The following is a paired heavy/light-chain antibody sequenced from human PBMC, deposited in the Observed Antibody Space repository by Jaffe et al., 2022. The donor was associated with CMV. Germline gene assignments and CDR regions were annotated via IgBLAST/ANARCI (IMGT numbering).Light chain of an antibody. CDR2: GAS. CDR3: QQYGGHRSSSLT. CDR1: QSVRSTY. J-gene: IGKJ4*01. V-gene: IGKV3-20*01. Sequence: EIVLTQSPGTLSLSPGERATLSCRASQSVRSTYLVWYQQKPGQAPRLLIYGASSRATGIPDRFSGSGSGTDFTLTISRLEPEDSAVYYCQQYGGHRSSSLTFGGGTKVVIK.
Heavy chain of an antibody. CDR1: GGSIRSYY. CDR2: IHYNGNT. V-gene: IGHV4-59*01. CDR3: AKWEGSIEAPDI. D-gene: IGHD1-26*01. Sequence: QVQLQQSGPGLVKPSETLSLTCTVSGGSIRSYYWNWFRQPPGKGLEWIGYIHYNGNTDYNPSLKSRVTTSVDTSKNQFSLKLSAVTAADTAVYYCAKWEGSIEAPDIWGQGTVVTVSS. J-gene: IGHJ3*02.